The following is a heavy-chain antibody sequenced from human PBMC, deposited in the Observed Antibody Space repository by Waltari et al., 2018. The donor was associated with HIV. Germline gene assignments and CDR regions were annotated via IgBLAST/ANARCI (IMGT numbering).Heavy chain of an antibody. D-gene: IGHD3-22*01. CDR3: ARVKASYYDGSGFYFLDS. J-gene: IGHJ4*02. CDR1: GGPTSGYY. Sequence: QVQLQESGPGLVKPSETLSLLCSFSGGPTSGYYWTWIRPPPGKGLEWIVYVHGSGNTKYNPSLQSRLTISIDTSKNQVSLALNPVTAADTAVYFCARVKASYYDGSGFYFLDSWGQGTLVTVSS. CDR2: VHGSGNT. V-gene: IGHV4-59*01.